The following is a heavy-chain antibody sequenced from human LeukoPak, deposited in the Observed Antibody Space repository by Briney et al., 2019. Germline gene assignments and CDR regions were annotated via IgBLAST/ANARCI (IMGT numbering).Heavy chain of an antibody. J-gene: IGHJ4*02. V-gene: IGHV3-53*04. Sequence: GGSLRLSCAASGFTVGNNYMSWVRQAPGKGLEGVSFLYSGGSTYYADSVKGRFTVSRHNSRNTVFLEMNSLRPEDTAVYYCARTKFGGSPYFDYWGQGTLVTVSS. CDR1: GFTVGNNY. D-gene: IGHD3-10*01. CDR3: ARTKFGGSPYFDY. CDR2: LYSGGST.